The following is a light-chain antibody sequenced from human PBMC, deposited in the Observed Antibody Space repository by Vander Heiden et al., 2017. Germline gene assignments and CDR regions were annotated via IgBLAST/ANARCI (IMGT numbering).Light chain of an antibody. CDR2: AAS. CDR3: QQSDSTPKLT. CDR1: QSISSY. J-gene: IGKJ4*01. V-gene: IGKV1-39*01. Sequence: DIQMTQSPSSLSASVGDRVTITCRASQSISSYLNWYQQKPGKAPKLLIYAASSLQSGVPSRFSGSGSGTDFTLTISSRQPEDFATYYCQQSDSTPKLTFGGWTKVEIK.